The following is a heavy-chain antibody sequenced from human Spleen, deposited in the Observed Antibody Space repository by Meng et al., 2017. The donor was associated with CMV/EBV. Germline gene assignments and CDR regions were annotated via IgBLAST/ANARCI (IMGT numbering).Heavy chain of an antibody. CDR3: TRDIGGVGAY. D-gene: IGHD3-3*01. V-gene: IGHV3-30-3*01. Sequence: GESLKISCAASGLTFSSYAMYWVRQAPGKGPEWVAVISYDGSNKYYADSVKGRFTISRDNAKNTMYLQMNSLKVEDTAIYYCTRDIGGVGAYWGQGTLVTVSS. J-gene: IGHJ4*02. CDR1: GLTFSSYA. CDR2: ISYDGSNK.